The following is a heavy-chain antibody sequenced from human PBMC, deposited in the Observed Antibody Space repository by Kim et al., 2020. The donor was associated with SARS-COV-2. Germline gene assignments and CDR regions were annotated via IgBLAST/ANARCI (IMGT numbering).Heavy chain of an antibody. J-gene: IGHJ5*02. Sequence: SGVNIQYTAPVRGRFTISRDNAKNSLYLQMNSLRAEDTAMYYWARVHVSWGQGTLVTVSS. V-gene: IGHV3-11*04. CDR3: ARVHVS. CDR2: SGVNI.